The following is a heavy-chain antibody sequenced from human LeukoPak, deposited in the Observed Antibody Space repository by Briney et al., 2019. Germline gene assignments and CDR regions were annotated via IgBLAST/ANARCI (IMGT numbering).Heavy chain of an antibody. D-gene: IGHD6-6*01. CDR2: ISINAAYI. CDR3: AREGGRGNSSSDYFDS. CDR1: GFTFRSYT. Sequence: AGGSLRLSCAASGFTFRSYTMNWVRQAPGKGLEWVSSISINAAYIYYEDSLRGRFTISRDNAGNSLFLQMDSLRAEDTGVYYCAREGGRGNSSSDYFDSWGQGTLVTVSS. V-gene: IGHV3-21*01. J-gene: IGHJ4*02.